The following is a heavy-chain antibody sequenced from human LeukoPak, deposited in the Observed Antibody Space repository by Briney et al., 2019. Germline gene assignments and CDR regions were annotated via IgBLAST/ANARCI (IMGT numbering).Heavy chain of an antibody. CDR3: ARQNWNDVHFDY. CDR1: GGSISSTSDY. Sequence: SETLSLTCTVSGGSISSTSDYWGWIRQPPGKGLEWIGSIYYSGSTYYNPSLKSRVTISVDTSKNQFSLKLSSVTAADTAVYYCARQNWNDVHFDYWGQGTLVTVSS. D-gene: IGHD1-1*01. J-gene: IGHJ4*02. V-gene: IGHV4-39*01. CDR2: IYYSGST.